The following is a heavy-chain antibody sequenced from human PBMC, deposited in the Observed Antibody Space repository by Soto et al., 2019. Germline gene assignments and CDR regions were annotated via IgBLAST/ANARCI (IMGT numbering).Heavy chain of an antibody. D-gene: IGHD6-19*01. CDR3: ARDDGWLILDY. V-gene: IGHV3-21*06. CDR2: ITRSSSYI. Sequence: EVQLVESGGGPVKPGGSLRISCAASGFAFNTYSMNWVRQAPGKGLERVAFITRSSSYIYYADSVRGRFTLSRDNAKNSLYLQMNSLRAEDTAIYYCARDDGWLILDYWGQGTLVTVSS. CDR1: GFAFNTYS. J-gene: IGHJ4*02.